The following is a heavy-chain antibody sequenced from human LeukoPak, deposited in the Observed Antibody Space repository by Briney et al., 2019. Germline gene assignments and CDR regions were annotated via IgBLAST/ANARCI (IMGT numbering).Heavy chain of an antibody. D-gene: IGHD1-26*01. CDR1: GFTFSSYS. Sequence: GGSLRLSCGASGFTFSSYSMNWVRQAPGKGLEWVSSISSSSSYIYYADSLKGRFTISRDNAKNSLYLQMNSLRAEDTAVYYCARDLVGAAFFDYWGQGTLVTVSS. J-gene: IGHJ4*02. CDR2: ISSSSSYI. V-gene: IGHV3-21*01. CDR3: ARDLVGAAFFDY.